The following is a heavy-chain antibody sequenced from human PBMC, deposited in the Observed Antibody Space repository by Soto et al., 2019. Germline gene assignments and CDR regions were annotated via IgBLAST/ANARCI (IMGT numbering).Heavy chain of an antibody. CDR1: GFTFSSYA. V-gene: IGHV3-23*01. Sequence: VQLLESGGGLVQPGGSLRLSCAASGFTFSSYAMSWVRQAPGKGLAWVSAISGSGGSTYYADSVKGRFTISRDNSKNTLYLQMNSLRAEDTAVYYCLRTEVVVAATDLGYWGQGTLVTVSS. CDR2: ISGSGGST. J-gene: IGHJ4*02. CDR3: LRTEVVVAATDLGY. D-gene: IGHD2-15*01.